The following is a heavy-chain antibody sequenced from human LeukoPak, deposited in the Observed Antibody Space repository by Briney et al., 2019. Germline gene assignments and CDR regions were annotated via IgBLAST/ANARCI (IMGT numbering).Heavy chain of an antibody. V-gene: IGHV1-46*01. D-gene: IGHD6-19*01. Sequence: ASVKVSCKASGYTFTGYYMHWVRQAPGQGLEWVGIINPSAGSTSYTQNFQGRVTMTRDMSTSTVYMELSSLRSEDTAVYYCARGTQWLVPYYMDVWGKGTTVTVSS. CDR2: INPSAGST. CDR3: ARGTQWLVPYYMDV. CDR1: GYTFTGYY. J-gene: IGHJ6*03.